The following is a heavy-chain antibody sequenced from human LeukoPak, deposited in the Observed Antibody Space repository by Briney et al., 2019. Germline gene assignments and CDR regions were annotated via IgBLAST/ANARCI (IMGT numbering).Heavy chain of an antibody. J-gene: IGHJ4*02. D-gene: IGHD3-22*01. CDR1: GFTFSSYA. CDR3: AREPRYDSSGYYTYDYYFDY. CDR2: ISYDGSNK. V-gene: IGHV3-30-3*01. Sequence: GGSLRLSCAASGFTFSSYAMHWVRQAPGKGLEWVAVISYDGSNKYYADSVKGRFTISRDNSKNTLYLQMNSLRAEDTAAYYCAREPRYDSSGYYTYDYYFDYWGQGTLVTVSS.